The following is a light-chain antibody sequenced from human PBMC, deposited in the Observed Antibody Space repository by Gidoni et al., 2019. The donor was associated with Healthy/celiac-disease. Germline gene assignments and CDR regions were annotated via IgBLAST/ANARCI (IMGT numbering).Light chain of an antibody. CDR1: SSNIGRNY. V-gene: IGLV1-47*01. Sequence: QSVLTQPPSASGTPVQRLTLSSSASSSNIGRNYVYWYQPLPVTAPKLLLHRNNPRPPGVPDRFSGSKSGTSASLAISGLRSEDEADYYCAAWEDSLSGPVFGGGTKLTVL. CDR3: AAWEDSLSGPV. CDR2: RNN. J-gene: IGLJ3*02.